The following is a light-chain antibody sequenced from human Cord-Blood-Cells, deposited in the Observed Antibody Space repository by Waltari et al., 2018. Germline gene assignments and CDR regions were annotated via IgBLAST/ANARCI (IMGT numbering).Light chain of an antibody. Sequence: EIVLTQSPATLSLSPGERATLSCRASQSVSSYLACYQQKPGQAPSLLFYDASNRATGIPARFSGSGSGTDFTLTISRLEPADFAVYYCQQRSNWPLTFGGGTKVEIK. V-gene: IGKV3-11*01. CDR3: QQRSNWPLT. CDR2: DAS. J-gene: IGKJ4*01. CDR1: QSVSSY.